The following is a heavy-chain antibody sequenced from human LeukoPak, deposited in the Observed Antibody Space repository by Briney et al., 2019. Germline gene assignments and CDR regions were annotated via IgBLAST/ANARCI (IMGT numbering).Heavy chain of an antibody. Sequence: GRSLRLSCAASGFTFDDYAMHWVRQAPGKGLEWVSGISWNSGSIGYADSVKGRFTISRDNAKNSLYLQMNSLRAEDTAVYYCARTLSVVLFDYWGQGTLVTVSS. J-gene: IGHJ4*02. CDR1: GFTFDDYA. V-gene: IGHV3-9*01. CDR2: ISWNSGSI. CDR3: ARTLSVVLFDY. D-gene: IGHD4-23*01.